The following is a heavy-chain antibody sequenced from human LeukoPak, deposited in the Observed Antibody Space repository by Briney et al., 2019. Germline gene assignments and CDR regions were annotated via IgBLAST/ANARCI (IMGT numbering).Heavy chain of an antibody. CDR1: GGSISSYY. J-gene: IGHJ3*02. Sequence: SETLSLTCTVSGGSISSYYWSWIRQPPGKGLEWIGYIYSSGSTNYNPSLKSRVTISVDTSKNQFSLKLSSVTAADTAVYYCARDIVGATDDAFDIWGQGTMVTVSS. CDR3: ARDIVGATDDAFDI. D-gene: IGHD1-26*01. CDR2: IYSSGST. V-gene: IGHV4-59*12.